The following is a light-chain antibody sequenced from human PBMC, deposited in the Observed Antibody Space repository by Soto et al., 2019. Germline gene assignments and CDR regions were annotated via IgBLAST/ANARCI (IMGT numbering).Light chain of an antibody. V-gene: IGKV3-15*01. CDR3: QQSNDWPLA. CDR1: QSVNSN. Sequence: EIVMTQSPATLSVSPGERATLSCRASQSVNSNLAWYQQKPGQAPRLLIYGASTRATGIPARFSGSASGTEFNLTISSLQSEDFAVYYCQQSNDWPLAFGGGTKVEIK. J-gene: IGKJ4*01. CDR2: GAS.